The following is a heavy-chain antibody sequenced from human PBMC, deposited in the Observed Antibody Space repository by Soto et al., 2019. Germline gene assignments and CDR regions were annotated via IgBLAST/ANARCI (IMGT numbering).Heavy chain of an antibody. CDR2: VKSKTDGGSS. D-gene: IGHD1-26*01. Sequence: GGSLRLSCAASGFPFSNAWINWVRQVPGKGLEWVGRVKSKTDGGSSDYAAPVKGRFAVSRDDSKNIVYLQMNSLKIEDTGVYYCTTDSRTTLPEIRFDYWGHGTHVTVSS. CDR1: GFPFSNAW. CDR3: TTDSRTTLPEIRFDY. J-gene: IGHJ4*01. V-gene: IGHV3-15*07.